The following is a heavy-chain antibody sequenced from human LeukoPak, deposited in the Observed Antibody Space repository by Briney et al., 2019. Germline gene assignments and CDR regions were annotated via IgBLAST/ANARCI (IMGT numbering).Heavy chain of an antibody. Sequence: SETLSLTCTVSGGSVSSGSYYWSWIRQPPGKGLEWIGYIYYSGSTNYNPSLKSRVTISVDTSKNQFSLKLSSVTAADTAVNYCARDPSHYYDSSGYDGYWGQGTLVTVSS. CDR3: ARDPSHYYDSSGYDGY. CDR2: IYYSGST. D-gene: IGHD3-22*01. V-gene: IGHV4-61*01. CDR1: GGSVSSGSYY. J-gene: IGHJ4*02.